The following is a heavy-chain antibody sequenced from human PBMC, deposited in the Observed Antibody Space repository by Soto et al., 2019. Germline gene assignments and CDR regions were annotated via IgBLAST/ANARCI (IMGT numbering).Heavy chain of an antibody. D-gene: IGHD3-10*01. V-gene: IGHV3-23*01. CDR3: AGYYGSGSHRDY. CDR1: GFTFSSYA. J-gene: IGHJ4*02. CDR2: ISGSGGST. Sequence: EVQLLESGGGLVQPGGSLRLSCAASGFTFSSYAMSWVRQAPGKGLEWVSAISGSGGSTYYADSVKGRFTISRDNSKHTLYLQMTSLRAEDTAVYYCAGYYGSGSHRDYWGQGTLVTVSS.